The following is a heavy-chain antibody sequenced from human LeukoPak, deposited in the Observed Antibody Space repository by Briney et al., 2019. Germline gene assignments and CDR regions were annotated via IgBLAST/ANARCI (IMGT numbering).Heavy chain of an antibody. V-gene: IGHV4-34*01. CDR2: IYHSGST. J-gene: IGHJ4*02. CDR1: GGSFSGYY. CDR3: ARGGSGYYYGSGSYYNPVYFDY. Sequence: SETLSLTCAVYGGSFSGYYWSWIRQPPGKRLEWIGEIYHSGSTNYNPSLKSRVTISVDTSKNQFSLKLSSVTAADTAVYYCARGGSGYYYGSGSYYNPVYFDYWGQGTLVTVSS. D-gene: IGHD3-10*01.